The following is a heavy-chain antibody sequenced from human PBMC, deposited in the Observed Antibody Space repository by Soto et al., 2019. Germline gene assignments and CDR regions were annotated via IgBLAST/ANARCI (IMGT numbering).Heavy chain of an antibody. CDR2: ISGRRGGT. V-gene: IGHV3-23*01. J-gene: IGHJ5*02. Sequence: EVYLLESGGGLVQPGGSLRLSCAASGFTFSSYALSWVRQAPGKGMEWVSTISGRRGGTYYADSVKGRFTISRDDSKNTLFLQMNSLRVEDTAVYYCAKERGHVETWGQGTLVTVSS. D-gene: IGHD1-1*01. CDR3: AKERGHVET. CDR1: GFTFSSYA.